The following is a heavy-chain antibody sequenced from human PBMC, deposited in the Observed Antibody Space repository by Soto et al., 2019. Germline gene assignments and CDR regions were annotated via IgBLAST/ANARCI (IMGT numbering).Heavy chain of an antibody. CDR2: IIPIFGTA. J-gene: IGHJ4*02. D-gene: IGHD5-18*01. CDR3: ARGSYLETAVVLRRRFYFEC. CDR1: GGTFSSYA. V-gene: IGHV1-69*13. Sequence: SVKVSCKASGGTFSSYAISWVRQAPGQGLEWMGGIIPIFGTANYAQKFQGRVTITADESTSKAYMELSSLRSEDTAVCYCARGSYLETAVVLRRRFYFECWGREILFRVCS.